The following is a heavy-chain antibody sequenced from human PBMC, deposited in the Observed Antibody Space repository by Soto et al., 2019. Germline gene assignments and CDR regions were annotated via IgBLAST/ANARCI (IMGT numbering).Heavy chain of an antibody. CDR1: GFTVSSSY. J-gene: IGHJ3*01. CDR3: AMTLYGDYPLGTFDL. D-gene: IGHD4-17*01. Sequence: EVQLVESGGGSVQPGGSLRLSCAASGFTVSSSYMSWVRQAPGKGLEWVSVIYSGSTTYYADSVKGRFTISRDNSKNTLYLQMNSLRAEDTAVYYCAMTLYGDYPLGTFDLWGQGTMVTVSS. V-gene: IGHV3-66*01. CDR2: IYSGSTT.